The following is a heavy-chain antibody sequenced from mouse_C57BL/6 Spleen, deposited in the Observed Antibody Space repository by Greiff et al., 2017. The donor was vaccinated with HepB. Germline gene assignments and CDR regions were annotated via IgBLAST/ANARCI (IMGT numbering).Heavy chain of an antibody. CDR1: GFTFSDYG. CDR3: ATTTVVEAPYAMDY. CDR2: ISSGSSTI. J-gene: IGHJ4*01. V-gene: IGHV5-17*01. Sequence: EVKLVESGGGLVKPGGSLKLSCAASGFTFSDYGMHWVRQAPEKGLEWVAYISSGSSTIYYADTVKGRFTISRDNAKNTLFLQMTSLRSEDTAMYYCATTTVVEAPYAMDYWGQGTSVTVSS. D-gene: IGHD1-1*01.